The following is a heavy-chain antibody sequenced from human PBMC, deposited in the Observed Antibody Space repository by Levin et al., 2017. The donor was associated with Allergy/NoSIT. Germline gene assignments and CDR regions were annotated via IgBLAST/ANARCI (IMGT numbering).Heavy chain of an antibody. CDR2: IIPIFGTA. J-gene: IGHJ6*03. CDR1: GGTFSSYA. D-gene: IGHD1-1*01. Sequence: AASVKVSCKASGGTFSSYAISWVRQAPGQGLEWMGGIIPIFGTANYAQKFQGRVTITADESTSTAYMELSSLRSEDTAVYYCARSSSRSLQMDYYYYMDGWGKGTTVTVSS. CDR3: ARSSSRSLQMDYYYYMDG. V-gene: IGHV1-69*13.